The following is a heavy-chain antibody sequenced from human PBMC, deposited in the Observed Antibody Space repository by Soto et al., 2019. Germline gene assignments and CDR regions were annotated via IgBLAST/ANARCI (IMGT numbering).Heavy chain of an antibody. J-gene: IGHJ4*02. CDR3: ARASDGYYFDY. Sequence: GGSLRLSCAASGFTFSSYSMNWVRQAPGKGLEWVSSISSSSSYIYYADSVKGRFTISRDNAKNSLYLQMNSLGAEDTAVYYCARASDGYYFDYWGQGTLVTVSS. CDR1: GFTFSSYS. V-gene: IGHV3-21*01. CDR2: ISSSSSYI.